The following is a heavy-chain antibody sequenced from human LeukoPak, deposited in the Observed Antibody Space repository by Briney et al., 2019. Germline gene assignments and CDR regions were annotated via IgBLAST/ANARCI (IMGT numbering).Heavy chain of an antibody. V-gene: IGHV4-59*02. D-gene: IGHD3-3*01. Sequence: SETQPLTCTVSGASVSSYYWSWIRQPPGNGLQWIGYIYDSGSATYNPSLRSRVTISVDTSKDQFSLELSSVTAADTAVYYCARVMEGDYGAMDVWGQGTTVTVSS. CDR1: GASVSSYY. CDR3: ARVMEGDYGAMDV. CDR2: IYDSGSA. J-gene: IGHJ6*02.